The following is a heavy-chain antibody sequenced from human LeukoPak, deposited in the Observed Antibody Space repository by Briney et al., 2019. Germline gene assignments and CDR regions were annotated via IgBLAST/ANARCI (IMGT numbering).Heavy chain of an antibody. V-gene: IGHV1-69*13. J-gene: IGHJ5*02. CDR3: ARDRDSSGYYYGRNWFDP. Sequence: SVKVSCKASGGTFSSYAISWVRQAPGQGLEWMGGIIPFFGTANCAQKFQGRVTITADESTSTAYMELSRLRSEDTAVYYCARDRDSSGYYYGRNWFDPWGQGTLVTVSS. D-gene: IGHD3-22*01. CDR1: GGTFSSYA. CDR2: IIPFFGTA.